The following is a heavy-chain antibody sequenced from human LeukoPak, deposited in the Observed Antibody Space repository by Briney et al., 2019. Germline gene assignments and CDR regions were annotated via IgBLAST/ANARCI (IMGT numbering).Heavy chain of an antibody. CDR2: INHSGST. V-gene: IGHV4-34*01. J-gene: IGHJ6*03. D-gene: IGHD5-18*01. CDR1: GGSFSGYY. Sequence: SETLSLTCAVYGGSFSGYYWSWIRQPPGKGLEWIGEINHSGSTNYNPSLKSRVTISVDTSKNQFSLKLGSVTAADTAVYYCAKGGYSYGYVRYYYYMDVWGKGTTVTVSS. CDR3: AKGGYSYGYVRYYYYMDV.